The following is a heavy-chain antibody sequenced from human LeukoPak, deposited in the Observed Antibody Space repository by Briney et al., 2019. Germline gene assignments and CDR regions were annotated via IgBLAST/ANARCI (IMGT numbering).Heavy chain of an antibody. V-gene: IGHV4-4*07. CDR2: VYSSGST. CDR3: AREWTGDAFDY. D-gene: IGHD3/OR15-3a*01. J-gene: IGHJ4*02. CDR1: DGSISSYY. Sequence: SETLSLTCTVSDGSISSYYWSWIRQPAGKGLEWIGRVYSSGSTNYNPSLKSRVTVSVDTSKNQFSLKLSSVTAADTAVYYCAREWTGDAFDYWGQGTLVTVSS.